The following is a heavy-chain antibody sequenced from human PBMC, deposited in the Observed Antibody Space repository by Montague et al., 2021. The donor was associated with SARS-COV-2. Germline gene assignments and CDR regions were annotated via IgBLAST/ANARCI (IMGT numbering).Heavy chain of an antibody. CDR2: IYHGGTT. CDR1: GGSIRRSY. V-gene: IGHV4-4*09. Sequence: ETLSLTCSVSGGSIRRSYWTWIRQAPEKGLEWIGYIYHGGTTKYNPALQSRVTISVDTAKNQFSLNLTSVTAADTAVYYCARVSSTALRGVIKTSGYYALDVWGHGTTVRVSS. D-gene: IGHD3-10*01. CDR3: ARVSSTALRGVIKTSGYYALDV. J-gene: IGHJ6*02.